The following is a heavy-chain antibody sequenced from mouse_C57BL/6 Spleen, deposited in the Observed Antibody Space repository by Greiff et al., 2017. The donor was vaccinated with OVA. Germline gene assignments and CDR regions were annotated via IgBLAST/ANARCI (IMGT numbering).Heavy chain of an antibody. CDR2: IYPGAGDT. D-gene: IGHD2-2*01. Sequence: VQLQQSGAELVKPGASVKISCKASGYAFSSSWMNWVKQRPGKGLGWIGQIYPGAGDTNYNGKFKGKATLTADKSSSTAYMQLSSLTSEDAAVYFCARGYDAWVAYWGQGTLVTVSA. V-gene: IGHV1-80*01. CDR3: ARGYDAWVAY. CDR1: GYAFSSSW. J-gene: IGHJ3*01.